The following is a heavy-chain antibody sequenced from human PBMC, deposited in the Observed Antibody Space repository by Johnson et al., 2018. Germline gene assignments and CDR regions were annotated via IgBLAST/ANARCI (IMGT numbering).Heavy chain of an antibody. J-gene: IGHJ3*02. D-gene: IGHD6-19*01. CDR3: AKDRDSSGWSAFDI. CDR1: GFTFSSYG. V-gene: IGHV3-30*18. Sequence: QVQLVESGGGVVQXGRSLRLSCAASGFTFSSYGMHWVRQAPGTGLEWVAVISYDGSNKYYADSVKGRFTISRDNSKNTLYLQMNSLRAEDTAVYYCAKDRDSSGWSAFDIWGQGTMVTVSS. CDR2: ISYDGSNK.